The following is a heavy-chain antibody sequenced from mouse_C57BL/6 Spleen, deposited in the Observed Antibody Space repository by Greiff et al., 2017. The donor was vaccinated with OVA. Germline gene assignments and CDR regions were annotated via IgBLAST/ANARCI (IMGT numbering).Heavy chain of an antibody. CDR2: IYPGDGDT. J-gene: IGHJ3*01. CDR1: GYAFSSYW. Sequence: VQLQQSGAELVKPGASVKISCKASGYAFSSYWMNWVKQRPGKGLEWIGQIYPGDGDTNYNGKFKGKATLTADNSSSTAYMQLSSLTSEDSAVYFCARGDSSDYVRTYWGQGTLVTVSA. CDR3: ARGDSSDYVRTY. V-gene: IGHV1-80*01. D-gene: IGHD3-2*02.